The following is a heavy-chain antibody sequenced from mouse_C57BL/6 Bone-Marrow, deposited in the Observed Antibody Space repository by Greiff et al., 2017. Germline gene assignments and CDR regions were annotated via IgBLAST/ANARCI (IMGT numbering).Heavy chain of an antibody. CDR2: IDPENGDT. CDR1: GFNIKDDY. Sequence: EVQLQQSGAEPVRPGASVKLSCTASGFNIKDDYMHWVKQRPEQGLEWIGWIDPENGDTEYASKFQGKATITADTSSNTAYLQLSSLTSEDTAVYYCTRDYDYDGLFAYWGQGTLVTVSA. CDR3: TRDYDYDGLFAY. J-gene: IGHJ3*01. D-gene: IGHD2-4*01. V-gene: IGHV14-4*01.